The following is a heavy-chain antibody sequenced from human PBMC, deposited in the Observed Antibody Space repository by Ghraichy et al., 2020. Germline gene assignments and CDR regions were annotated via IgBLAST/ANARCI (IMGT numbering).Heavy chain of an antibody. Sequence: ASVKVSCKAPAYSLTTYGITWVRQAPGQGLEWMGWISPYNANTNYAQKFQGRVTMTTDTSTSTAYMELRSLRSDDTAVYYCARMPTVSTAYFNFYMDVWGKGTTVTVS. CDR1: AYSLTTYG. D-gene: IGHD5-24*01. J-gene: IGHJ6*03. CDR2: ISPYNANT. CDR3: ARMPTVSTAYFNFYMDV. V-gene: IGHV1-18*01.